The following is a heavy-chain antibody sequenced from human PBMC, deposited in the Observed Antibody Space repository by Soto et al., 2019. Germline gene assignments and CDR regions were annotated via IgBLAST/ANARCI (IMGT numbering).Heavy chain of an antibody. CDR2: ISYDGSNK. CDR3: ARDLPVYDFWSGYYYYYYGMDV. V-gene: IGHV3-30-3*01. Sequence: GGSLRLSCAASGFTFSSYAMHWVRQAPGKGLEWVAVISYDGSNKYYADSVKGRFTISRDNSKNTLYLQMNSLRAEDTAVYYCARDLPVYDFWSGYYYYYYGMDVWGQGTTVTVSS. D-gene: IGHD3-3*01. J-gene: IGHJ6*02. CDR1: GFTFSSYA.